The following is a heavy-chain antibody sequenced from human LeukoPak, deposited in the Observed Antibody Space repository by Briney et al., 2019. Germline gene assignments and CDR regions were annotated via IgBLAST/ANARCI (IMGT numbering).Heavy chain of an antibody. J-gene: IGHJ4*02. CDR2: IIPIFGTA. Sequence: SVKVYCKASGGTFSSYAISWVRQAPGQGLEWMGRIIPIFGTANYAQKFQGRVTITTDESTSTAYMELSSLRSEDTAVYYCARDGGIVVPAALDYWGQGTLVTVSS. D-gene: IGHD2-2*01. V-gene: IGHV1-69*05. CDR3: ARDGGIVVPAALDY. CDR1: GGTFSSYA.